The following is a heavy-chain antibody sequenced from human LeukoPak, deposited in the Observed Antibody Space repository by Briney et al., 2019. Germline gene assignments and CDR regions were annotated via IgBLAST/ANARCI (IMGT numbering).Heavy chain of an antibody. D-gene: IGHD4-23*01. CDR3: ARLGNRWSRPIYGGEAVRDDWFDP. J-gene: IGHJ5*02. CDR1: GYTFTSYA. CDR2: INAGNGNT. V-gene: IGHV1-3*01. Sequence: GASVKVSCKASGYTFTSYAMHWVRQAPGQRLEWMEWINAGNGNTKYSQKFQGRVTITRDTSASTAYMELSSLRSEDTAVYYCARLGNRWSRPIYGGEAVRDDWFDPWGQGTLVTVSS.